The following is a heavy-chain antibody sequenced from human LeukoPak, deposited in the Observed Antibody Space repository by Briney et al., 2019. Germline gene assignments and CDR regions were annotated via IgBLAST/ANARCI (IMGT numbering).Heavy chain of an antibody. J-gene: IGHJ4*02. Sequence: GGSLRLSCAASGFTFSSYTMNWVRQAPGKGLEWVAVISYDGSNKYYADSVKGRFTISKDNSKNTLFLQMNTLRAEDTAVYYCARGGTSGDYWGQGTLVTVSS. CDR1: GFTFSSYT. V-gene: IGHV3-30-3*01. CDR2: ISYDGSNK. CDR3: ARGGTSGDY.